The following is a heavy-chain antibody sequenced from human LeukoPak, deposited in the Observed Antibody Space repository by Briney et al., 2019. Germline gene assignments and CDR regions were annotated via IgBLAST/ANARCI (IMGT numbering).Heavy chain of an antibody. V-gene: IGHV4-59*06. CDR2: IYYSGST. CDR3: ARRYCSSTSCQTHFDY. Sequence: PSETLSLTCTVSGGSISSYYWSWIRQHPGKGLEWIGYIYYSGSTYYNPSLKSRVTISVDKSKNRFSLKLSSVTAADTAVYYCARRYCSSTSCQTHFDYWGQGTLVTVSS. CDR1: GGSISSYY. J-gene: IGHJ4*02. D-gene: IGHD2-2*01.